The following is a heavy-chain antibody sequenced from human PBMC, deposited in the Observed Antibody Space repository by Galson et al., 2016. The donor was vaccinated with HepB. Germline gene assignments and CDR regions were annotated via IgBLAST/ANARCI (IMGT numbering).Heavy chain of an antibody. CDR3: AREAIAAAGTHDAFDI. CDR2: IASNRRTI. J-gene: IGHJ3*02. V-gene: IGHV3-48*01. Sequence: SLRLSCAASGFTFSDYSMHWVRQAPGKGLEWVSYIASNRRTIYYADSARGRFTISRDNAKNSLYLQMNSLRAEDTAVYYCAREAIAAAGTHDAFDIWGQGTMVTVCS. CDR1: GFTFSDYS. D-gene: IGHD6-13*01.